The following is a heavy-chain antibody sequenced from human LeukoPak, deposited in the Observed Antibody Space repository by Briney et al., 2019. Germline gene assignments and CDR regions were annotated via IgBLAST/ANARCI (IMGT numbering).Heavy chain of an antibody. J-gene: IGHJ6*02. V-gene: IGHV3-9*01. CDR3: AKTSGKSYFYYGMDV. Sequence: GRSLRLSCAASGFTFEDYDMHWVRQAPGKGLEWVSGISRDSDNTGYADSVKGRFTISRDNTESFLYLQLNSLGPEDTALYYCAKTSGKSYFYYGMDVWGHGTTVTVSS. CDR1: GFTFEDYD. CDR2: ISRDSDNT. D-gene: IGHD3-10*01.